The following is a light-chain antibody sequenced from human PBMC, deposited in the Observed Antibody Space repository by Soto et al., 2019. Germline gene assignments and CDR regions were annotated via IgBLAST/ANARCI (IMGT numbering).Light chain of an antibody. J-gene: IGKJ5*01. CDR3: QQRSNSLT. CDR2: AAS. V-gene: IGKV3-11*01. CDR1: QTVSSNY. Sequence: EIVMTQSPATLSVSPGERATLSCRASQTVSSNYLAWYQQKPGQAPRLLISAASTRATGIPARFSGSGSGTDFTLTISSLEPEDFAVYYCQQRSNSLTFGQGTRLEI.